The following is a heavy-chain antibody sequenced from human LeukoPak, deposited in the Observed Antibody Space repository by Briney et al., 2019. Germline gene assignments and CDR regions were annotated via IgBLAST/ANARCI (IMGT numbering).Heavy chain of an antibody. J-gene: IGHJ6*02. CDR1: GFRFTDYS. Sequence: QPGGSLRLSCAASGFRFTDYSMSWVRQAPGKGLDWVAGLGRSGEYKYYADSVKGRFTISRDNSKDTVSLQMNSLRAEDSAIYFCVKDRPCETCMPMDAWGQGTTVTVSS. CDR3: VKDRPCETCMPMDA. D-gene: IGHD2-2*01. CDR2: LGRSGEYK. V-gene: IGHV3-23*01.